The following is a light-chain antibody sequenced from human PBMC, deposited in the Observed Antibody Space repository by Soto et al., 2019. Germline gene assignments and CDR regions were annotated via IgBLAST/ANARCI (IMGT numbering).Light chain of an antibody. CDR1: SSDVGGYNY. CDR3: SSYTSSSTV. V-gene: IGLV2-14*01. CDR2: DVS. Sequence: QSALTQPASVSGSPGQSITISCTGTSSDVGGYNYVSWYQQHQGKAPKLMIYDVSNRPSGVSNRFSGSKSGNTASLTISGLQAEDEADYYCSSYTSSSTVFGGGTKVTVL. J-gene: IGLJ3*02.